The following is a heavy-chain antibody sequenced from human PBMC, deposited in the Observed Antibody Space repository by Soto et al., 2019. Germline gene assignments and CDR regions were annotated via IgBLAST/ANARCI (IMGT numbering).Heavy chain of an antibody. Sequence: PSETLSLTCTVSGGSVSGGDYQWTWIRQPPGKGLEWIGHIYYTGATYYNPSLKTRLTISLDTSKNQVSLSLNSVTAADTAVYYCARDQGNSLDIWGQGTMVTVS. J-gene: IGHJ3*02. CDR3: ARDQGNSLDI. CDR1: GGSVSGGDYQ. CDR2: IYYTGAT. V-gene: IGHV4-30-4*01.